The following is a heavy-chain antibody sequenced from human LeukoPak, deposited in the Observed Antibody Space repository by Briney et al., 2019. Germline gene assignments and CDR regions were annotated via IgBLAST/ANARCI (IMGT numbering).Heavy chain of an antibody. Sequence: ASVKVSCKASGYTFTSYGISWVRQAPGQGLEWMGWISAYNGNTNYAQKLQGRVTMTTDTSTSTAYMELRSLRSDDTAVYYCARDHRSYPLEWLLGVANYFDYWGQGTLVTVSS. D-gene: IGHD3-3*01. CDR1: GYTFTSYG. CDR3: ARDHRSYPLEWLLGVANYFDY. CDR2: ISAYNGNT. V-gene: IGHV1-18*01. J-gene: IGHJ4*02.